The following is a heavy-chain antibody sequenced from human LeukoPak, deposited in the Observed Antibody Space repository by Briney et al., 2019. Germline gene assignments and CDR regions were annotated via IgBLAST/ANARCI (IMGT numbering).Heavy chain of an antibody. CDR2: IYTSGST. CDR1: GGSISSYY. CDR3: AGPAGTYWYFDL. V-gene: IGHV4-4*07. Sequence: SETLSLTCTVSGGSISSYYWSWIRQPAGKGLEWIGRIYTSGSTNYNPSLKSRVTMSVDTSKNQFSLKLSSVTAADSAVYYCAGPAGTYWYFDLWGRGTLVTVSS. J-gene: IGHJ2*01. D-gene: IGHD1-26*01.